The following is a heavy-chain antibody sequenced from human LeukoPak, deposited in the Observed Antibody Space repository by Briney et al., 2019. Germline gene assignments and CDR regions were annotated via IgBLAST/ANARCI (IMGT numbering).Heavy chain of an antibody. J-gene: IGHJ2*01. CDR1: GFTVSGNY. V-gene: IGHV3-53*01. CDR2: IYSGGST. CDR3: AREVVRDGYNVYWYFDL. Sequence: GGSLRLSCAASGFTVSGNYMSWVRQAPGKGLEWVSVIYSGGSTYYADSVKGRSTISRDNSKNTLYLQMNSLRAEDTAVYYCAREVVRDGYNVYWYFDLWGRGTLVTVSS. D-gene: IGHD5-24*01.